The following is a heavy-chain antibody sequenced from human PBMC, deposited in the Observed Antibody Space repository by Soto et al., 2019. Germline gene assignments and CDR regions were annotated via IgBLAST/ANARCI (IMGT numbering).Heavy chain of an antibody. V-gene: IGHV1-69*02. Sequence: GASVKVSCKASGGTFSSYTISWVRQAPGQGLEWMGRIIPILGIANYAQKFQGRVTITADKSTSTAYMELSSLRSEDTAVYYCARVGGDITIFGVPRNAFDIWGQGTMVTVSS. CDR3: ARVGGDITIFGVPRNAFDI. D-gene: IGHD3-3*01. CDR2: IIPILGIA. CDR1: GGTFSSYT. J-gene: IGHJ3*02.